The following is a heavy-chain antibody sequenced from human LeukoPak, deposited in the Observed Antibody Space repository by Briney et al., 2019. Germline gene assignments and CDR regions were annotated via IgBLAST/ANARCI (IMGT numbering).Heavy chain of an antibody. CDR2: IKQDGSEK. CDR1: GFTFSSYW. J-gene: IGHJ4*02. D-gene: IGHD3-10*01. V-gene: IGHV3-7*01. CDR3: ARDAPSYGSGSPRDY. Sequence: GGSLRLSCAASGFTFSSYWMSWVRQAPGKGLEWVANIKQDGSEKCYVDSVRGRFTISRDNAKTSLYLQMNSLRAEDTAVYYCARDAPSYGSGSPRDYWGQGTLVTVSS.